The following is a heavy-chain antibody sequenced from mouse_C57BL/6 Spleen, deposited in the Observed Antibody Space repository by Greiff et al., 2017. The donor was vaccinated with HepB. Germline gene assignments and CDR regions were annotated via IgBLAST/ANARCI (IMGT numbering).Heavy chain of an antibody. D-gene: IGHD1-1*01. Sequence: VQLQQSGAELARPGASVKLSCKASGYTFTSYGISWVKQRTGQGLEWIGEIYPRSGNTYYNEKFKGKATLTADKSSSTAYMELRSLPSEDSAVYFCARPRITTVVGGAMDYWGQGTSVTVSS. CDR2: IYPRSGNT. J-gene: IGHJ4*01. CDR3: ARPRITTVVGGAMDY. CDR1: GYTFTSYG. V-gene: IGHV1-81*01.